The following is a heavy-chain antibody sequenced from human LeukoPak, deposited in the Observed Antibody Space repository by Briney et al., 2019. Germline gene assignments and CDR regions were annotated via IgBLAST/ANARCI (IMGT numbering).Heavy chain of an antibody. V-gene: IGHV3-21*01. J-gene: IGHJ4*02. CDR2: ISSTSNYI. CDR1: GFTLSSYS. Sequence: GGSLRLSCAASGFTLSSYSMNWVRQAPGKGLEWVSSISSTSNYIYYADSVKGRFTISRDNAKTSLYLQMNSLRAEDTAVYYCARDDRYSYGYSQSGHFDYWGQGILVTVSS. D-gene: IGHD5-18*01. CDR3: ARDDRYSYGYSQSGHFDY.